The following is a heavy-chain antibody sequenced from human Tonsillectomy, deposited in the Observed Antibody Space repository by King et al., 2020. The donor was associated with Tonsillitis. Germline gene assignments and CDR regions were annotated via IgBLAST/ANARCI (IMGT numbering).Heavy chain of an antibody. CDR3: ARLVPYYYDSRGYYYTFDY. CDR1: GGSISSSNYY. CDR2: ISYIGST. J-gene: IGHJ4*02. Sequence: QLQESGPGLVKPSETLSLTCTVSGGSISSSNYYWGWIRQPPGKGLEWIGSISYIGSTYYNPSLKSRVTISEDTSKNRFSLNLSSVTAADTAVYYCARLVPYYYDSRGYYYTFDYWGQGTLVTVSS. V-gene: IGHV4-39*01. D-gene: IGHD3-22*01.